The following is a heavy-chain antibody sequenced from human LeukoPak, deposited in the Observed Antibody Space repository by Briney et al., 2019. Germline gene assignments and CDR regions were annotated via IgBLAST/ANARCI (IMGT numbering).Heavy chain of an antibody. CDR2: TYYRSRWYN. CDR3: ARDTSNYYDSSVDAFDI. J-gene: IGHJ3*02. D-gene: IGHD3-22*01. Sequence: SQTLSLTCAISGDSVSSNSAAWNWIRQSPSRGLEWLGRTYYRSRWYNDYAVSVKSRITINPDTSKNQFSLQPNSVTPEDTAVYYCARDTSNYYDSSVDAFDIWGQGTMVTVSS. V-gene: IGHV6-1*01. CDR1: GDSVSSNSAA.